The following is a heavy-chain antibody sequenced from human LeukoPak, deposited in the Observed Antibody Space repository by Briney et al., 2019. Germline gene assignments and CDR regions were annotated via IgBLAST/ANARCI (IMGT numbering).Heavy chain of an antibody. CDR1: GGSISSYY. J-gene: IGHJ6*03. Sequence: PSETLSLTCTVSGGSISSYYWSWIRQPPGKGLEWIGYIYTSGSTNYNPSLKSRVTISVDTSKNQFSLKLSSVTAADTAVYYCAREDWFSGYMDVWGKGTTVTVSS. V-gene: IGHV4-4*09. CDR3: AREDWFSGYMDV. CDR2: IYTSGST. D-gene: IGHD3-9*01.